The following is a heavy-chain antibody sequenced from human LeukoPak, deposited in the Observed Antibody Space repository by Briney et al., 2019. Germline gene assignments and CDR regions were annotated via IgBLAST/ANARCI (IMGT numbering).Heavy chain of an antibody. D-gene: IGHD3-22*01. CDR1: GFTFSSHW. CDR3: ARVRYYDSSGYKYYFDY. J-gene: IGHJ4*02. Sequence: GGSLRLSCAASGFTFSSHWMYWVRQAPGKGLLWVSRIRSDGRDTTYTDSVKGRFTISRDNAKNTLDLQMNSLRAEDTAVYYCARVRYYDSSGYKYYFDYWGQETLVTVSS. CDR2: IRSDGRDT. V-gene: IGHV3-74*01.